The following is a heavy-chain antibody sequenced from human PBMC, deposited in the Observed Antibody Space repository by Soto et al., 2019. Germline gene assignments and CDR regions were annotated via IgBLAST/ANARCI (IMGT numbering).Heavy chain of an antibody. Sequence: QVQLVQSGAEVKKPGSSVKVSCKASGGTFSSYTISWVRQAPGQGLEWMGRIIPILGIANYAQKFPGRVTITADKSTSTAYMELSSLRSEDTAVYYCEMEYCSSTSCYRDYWGQGTLVTVSS. CDR2: IIPILGIA. D-gene: IGHD2-2*02. V-gene: IGHV1-69*02. CDR1: GGTFSSYT. CDR3: EMEYCSSTSCYRDY. J-gene: IGHJ4*02.